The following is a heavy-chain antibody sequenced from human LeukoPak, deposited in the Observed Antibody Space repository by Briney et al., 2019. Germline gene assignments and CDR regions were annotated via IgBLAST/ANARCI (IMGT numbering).Heavy chain of an antibody. J-gene: IGHJ4*02. Sequence: GGSLRLSCAASGYTFSSYISHWVCHAPRTGVERVAIISYDGSNEYYADSVKGRFTISRDNTKNTQYLQMNSLRAADTAVYYCARDKGTADASYFDDWGQGTLVTVSS. CDR1: GYTFSSYI. CDR3: ARDKGTADASYFDD. CDR2: ISYDGSNE. V-gene: IGHV3-30*04.